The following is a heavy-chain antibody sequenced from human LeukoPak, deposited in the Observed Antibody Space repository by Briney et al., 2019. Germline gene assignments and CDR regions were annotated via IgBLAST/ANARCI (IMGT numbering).Heavy chain of an antibody. CDR1: GYTFINFY. Sequence: ASVKVSCKASGYTFINFYMHWVRQAPGQGLEWMGIINPTGGSTSYAQKFQGRVTMTRDTSTSTAYMELSSLRSEDTAVYYCARGSPTRGYSYGPLPAYYYYYMDVWGKGTTVTVSS. J-gene: IGHJ6*03. CDR2: INPTGGST. CDR3: ARGSPTRGYSYGPLPAYYYYYMDV. D-gene: IGHD5-18*01. V-gene: IGHV1-46*01.